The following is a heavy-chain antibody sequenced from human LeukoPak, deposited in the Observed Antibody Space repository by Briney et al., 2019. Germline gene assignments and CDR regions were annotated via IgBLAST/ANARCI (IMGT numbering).Heavy chain of an antibody. CDR3: AKEGSSGWVPNY. J-gene: IGHJ4*02. Sequence: GASVKVSCKGSGYTFTSYYMHWVRQAPGQGREGMGIINPSGGSTSYAQKFQGRVTMTRDMSTSTVYMELSRLRSDDTAVYYCAKEGSSGWVPNYWGQGTLVTVSS. D-gene: IGHD6-19*01. CDR2: INPSGGST. CDR1: GYTFTSYY. V-gene: IGHV1-46*01.